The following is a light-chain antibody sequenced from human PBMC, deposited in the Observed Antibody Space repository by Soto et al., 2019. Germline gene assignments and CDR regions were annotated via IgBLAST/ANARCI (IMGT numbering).Light chain of an antibody. Sequence: QSVLTQPPSVSGAPGQTITISCTGSRSNIGGGYYVHWYQQLPGTAPPLLLVYGTINRPSRVPDRFSGSKSDTSASLAITGLQADDEADYYCQSYDSSLSAWVFGGGTQLTVL. CDR3: QSYDSSLSAWV. J-gene: IGLJ3*02. CDR1: RSNIGGGYY. CDR2: GTI. V-gene: IGLV1-40*01.